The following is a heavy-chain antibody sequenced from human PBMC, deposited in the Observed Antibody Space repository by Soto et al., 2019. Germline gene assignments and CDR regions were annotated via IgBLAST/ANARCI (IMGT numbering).Heavy chain of an antibody. CDR1: GLTFNSYS. CDR2: ISGTGERT. D-gene: IGHD3-10*01. J-gene: IGHJ4*02. CDR3: AKEEFGEFCFDY. V-gene: IGHV3-23*01. Sequence: EVQLLESGGGLVQPGGSLRLSCAASGLTFNSYSMTWVRQAPGQGLEWVSAISGTGERTYYADSVQGRFTISRDNSKNTLYLQMNSLRAEDTAVYYCAKEEFGEFCFDYWGQGTLVTVSS.